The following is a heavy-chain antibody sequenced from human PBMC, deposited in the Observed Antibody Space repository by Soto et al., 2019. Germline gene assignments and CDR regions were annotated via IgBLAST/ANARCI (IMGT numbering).Heavy chain of an antibody. CDR3: ARWGTTGGLDV. V-gene: IGHV3-30*19. D-gene: IGHD3-16*01. CDR1: GFTFGSYV. CDR2: TSYDGTNN. J-gene: IGHJ4*02. Sequence: QVQLVESGGGVVQPGTSLRLSCVGSGFTFGSYVIHWVRQAPGKGLEWVALTSYDGTNNYYGDSVKGRFTISRDNSKNTVDLQMDSLRLEDTSLYYCARWGTTGGLDVWGPGTLVSVSS.